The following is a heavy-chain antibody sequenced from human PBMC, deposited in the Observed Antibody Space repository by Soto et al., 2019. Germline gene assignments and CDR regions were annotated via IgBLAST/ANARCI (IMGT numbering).Heavy chain of an antibody. CDR2: IVVGSGNT. V-gene: IGHV1-58*01. CDR3: AADAYSTVGAPGRYYYXMDG. J-gene: IGHJ6*02. CDR1: GFTFTSSA. Sequence: ASVKVSFKASGFTFTSSAVQWVRQARGQRLEWIGWIVVGSGNTNYAQKFQERVTITRDMSTSTAYMELSSLRSEDTAVYYCAADAYSTVGAPGRYYYXMDGWAQGTTVTVSS. D-gene: IGHD1-26*01.